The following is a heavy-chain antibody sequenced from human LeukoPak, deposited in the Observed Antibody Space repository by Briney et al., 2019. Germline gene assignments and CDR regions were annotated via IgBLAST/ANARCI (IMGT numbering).Heavy chain of an antibody. CDR3: TSWGDTTAEYFQR. CDR2: INPDGRDT. J-gene: IGHJ1*01. CDR1: GFTFSSYG. V-gene: IGHV3-7*01. Sequence: PGGSLRLSCAAFGFTFSSYGMHWVRQAPGKGLEWVAHINPDGRDTYYVDSVKGRFTISRDNAQNSMYLQMNSLRVEDTAVYYCTSWGDTTAEYFQRWGQGTLVTVSS. D-gene: IGHD2-21*02.